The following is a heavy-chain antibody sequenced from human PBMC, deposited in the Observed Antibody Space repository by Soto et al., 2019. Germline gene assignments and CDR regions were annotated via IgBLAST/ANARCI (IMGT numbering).Heavy chain of an antibody. CDR3: TRDSGSGYSMDV. Sequence: EVQLVESGGGLVQPGGSLRLSCAASGFSFSAYSMNGVRQAPGKGLEWISYLSFGNHRTLYANCARGRFTVSRDDAKQLLYLQMNGLRDEDTAVYYCTRDSGSGYSMDVWGQGTTVTVS. V-gene: IGHV3-48*02. CDR2: LSFGNHRT. D-gene: IGHD5-12*01. J-gene: IGHJ6*02. CDR1: GFSFSAYS.